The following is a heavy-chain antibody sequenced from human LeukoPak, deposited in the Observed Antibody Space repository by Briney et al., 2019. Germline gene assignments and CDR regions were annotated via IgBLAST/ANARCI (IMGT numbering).Heavy chain of an antibody. CDR3: ARTTYYGSGSYHN. V-gene: IGHV5-51*01. D-gene: IGHD3-10*01. Sequence: GESLKISCKGSGYNFPNYWIGWVRQMPGKGLEWMGIIYPGDSDTRYSPSFQGQVTISADKSISTAYLQWSSLKASDTAMYYCARTTYYGSGSYHNWGQGTLVTVSS. J-gene: IGHJ4*02. CDR2: IYPGDSDT. CDR1: GYNFPNYW.